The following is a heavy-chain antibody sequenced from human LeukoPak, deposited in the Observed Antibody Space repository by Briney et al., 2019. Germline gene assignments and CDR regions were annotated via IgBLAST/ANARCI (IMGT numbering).Heavy chain of an antibody. D-gene: IGHD3-16*01. CDR1: GFTFSTYA. V-gene: IGHV3-23*01. Sequence: GGSLRLSCAASGFTFSTYAMSWVRQAPGKGLEWVSGISGSGDSTNYADSVKGRFTISRDNSKNTQYRQMNSLRAEDTAVYYCARGSYNPFDYWGQGTLVTVSS. J-gene: IGHJ4*02. CDR3: ARGSYNPFDY. CDR2: ISGSGDST.